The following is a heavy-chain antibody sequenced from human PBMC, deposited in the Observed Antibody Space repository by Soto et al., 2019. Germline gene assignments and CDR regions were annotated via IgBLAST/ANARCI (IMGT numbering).Heavy chain of an antibody. CDR1: GGSISNRLYY. CDR2: ISYDGRT. CDR3: ARQVLDWMSDAFDI. Sequence: PSETLSLTCTVSGGSISNRLYYWGWIRQSPGKGLEWVGSISYDGRTFYNPSLDSRVTMSVDTSENQFSLKLSSVTAADTATYFCARQVLDWMSDAFDIWGQGTMVTVSS. V-gene: IGHV4-39*01. D-gene: IGHD3-3*01. J-gene: IGHJ3*02.